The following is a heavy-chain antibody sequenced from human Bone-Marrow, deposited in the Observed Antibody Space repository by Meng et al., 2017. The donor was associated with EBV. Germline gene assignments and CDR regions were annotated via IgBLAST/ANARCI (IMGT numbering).Heavy chain of an antibody. J-gene: IGHJ4*02. CDR2: ISYDGSNK. D-gene: IGHD3-10*01. V-gene: IGHV3-30-3*01. CDR1: GFTFSSYA. Sequence: QVQLVESGGGVAQPGRSLRLSCAASGFTFSSYAMHWVRQAPGKGLEWVAVISYDGSNKYYADSVKGRFTISRDNSKNTLYLQMNSLRAEDTAVYYCARGLLWFGSEPTQFDYWGQGTLVTVAS. CDR3: ARGLLWFGSEPTQFDY.